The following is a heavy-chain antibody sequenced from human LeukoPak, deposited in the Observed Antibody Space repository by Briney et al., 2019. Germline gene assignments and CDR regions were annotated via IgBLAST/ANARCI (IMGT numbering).Heavy chain of an antibody. CDR1: GYTFTGYY. CDR2: INPDSGAT. J-gene: IGHJ3*02. Sequence: GASVKVSCKASGYTFTGYYIHWVRQAPGQGLEWLGWINPDSGATNYAQKFQGRVTMTRDTSISTASMDLSRLRSEDTAVYYCARDRDRSGWLSAFDIWGQGTMVTVSS. CDR3: ARDRDRSGWLSAFDI. D-gene: IGHD6-19*01. V-gene: IGHV1-2*02.